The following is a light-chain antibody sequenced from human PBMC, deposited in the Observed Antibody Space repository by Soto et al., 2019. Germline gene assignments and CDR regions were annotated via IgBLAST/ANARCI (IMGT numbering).Light chain of an antibody. J-gene: IGKJ4*01. CDR3: LQYANLPLT. V-gene: IGKV1-33*01. CDR1: QDIRNY. CDR2: DAS. Sequence: DIQMTQSPSSLSASVGDRITITCRASQDIRNYLNWFQQKPGKAPQLLIFDASNLEPGVPSSFSGSGSGTEFTLTISSLQPEDFATYYCLQYANLPLTFGGGTKVEIK.